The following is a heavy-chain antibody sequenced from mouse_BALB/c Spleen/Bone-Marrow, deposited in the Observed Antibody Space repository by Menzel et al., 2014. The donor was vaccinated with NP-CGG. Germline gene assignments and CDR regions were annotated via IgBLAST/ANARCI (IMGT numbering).Heavy chain of an antibody. D-gene: IGHD4-1*01. V-gene: IGHV7-1*02. J-gene: IGHJ4*01. CDR1: GFTFSDFY. Sequence: EVMLVESGGGLVQPGGSLRLSCATSGFTFSDFYMEWVRRPPGKRLEWIAASRNKANDYTTEYSAPLKGRFIVSRDTSQSIFYLQMNALRAEDTAIYYRARDTGTRAMDYWGQGTSVTVSS. CDR2: SRNKANDYTT. CDR3: ARDTGTRAMDY.